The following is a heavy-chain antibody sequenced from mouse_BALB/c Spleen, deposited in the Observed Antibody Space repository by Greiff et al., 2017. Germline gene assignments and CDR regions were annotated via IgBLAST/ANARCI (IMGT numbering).Heavy chain of an antibody. D-gene: IGHD1-1*01. CDR1: GYTFTDYW. CDR2: IDTSDSYT. J-gene: IGHJ3*01. Sequence: QVQLKQPGAELVMPGASVKMSCKASGYTFTDYWMHWVKQRPGQGLEWIGAIDTSDSYTSYNQKFKGKATLTVDESSSTAYMQLSSLTSEDSAVYYCAREYYGSSWFAYWGQGTLVTVSA. CDR3: AREYYGSSWFAY. V-gene: IGHV1-69*01.